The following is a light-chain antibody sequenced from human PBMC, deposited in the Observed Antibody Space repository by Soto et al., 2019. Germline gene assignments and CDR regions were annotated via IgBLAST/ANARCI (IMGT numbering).Light chain of an antibody. J-gene: IGKJ4*01. CDR1: QSVSSNY. CDR2: GAS. CDR3: QQCYSIPGT. V-gene: IGKV3-20*01. Sequence: EIVLTQSPGTLSLSPLERATLSCRISQSVSSNYLAWYQQKPGQSPRLRIYGASSRATGILDRFCCSGSGTDLTLTISSLQPEDFATYYCQQCYSIPGTFGGGTKVDIK.